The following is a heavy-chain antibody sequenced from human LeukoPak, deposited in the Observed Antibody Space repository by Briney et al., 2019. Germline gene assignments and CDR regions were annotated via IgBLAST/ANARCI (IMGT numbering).Heavy chain of an antibody. CDR1: GGSLTGYY. J-gene: IGHJ3*02. D-gene: IGHD1-1*01. CDR2: INRSGVT. V-gene: IGHV4-34*01. CDR3: ARGRFGNPLQLEPRRPFDM. Sequence: SETLSLTCAVYGGSLTGYYWSWIRQSPGKGLEWIGEINRSGVTNYNPSLKSRVTLSVDTSKSQFSLKLTSVTAADSAVFYCARGRFGNPLQLEPRRPFDMWGQGTMVAISS.